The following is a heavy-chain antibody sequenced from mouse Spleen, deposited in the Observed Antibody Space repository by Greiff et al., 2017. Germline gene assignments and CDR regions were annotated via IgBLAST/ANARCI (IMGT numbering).Heavy chain of an antibody. D-gene: IGHD2-3*01. J-gene: IGHJ2*01. Sequence: EVQLQESGPGLVKPSQSLSLTCSVTGYSITSGYYWNWIRQFPGNKLEWMGYISYDGSNNYNPSLKNRISITRDTSKNQFFLKLNSVTTEDTATYYCASPLDGYYGDYWGQGTTLTVSS. V-gene: IGHV3-6*01. CDR1: GYSITSGYY. CDR3: ASPLDGYYGDY. CDR2: ISYDGSN.